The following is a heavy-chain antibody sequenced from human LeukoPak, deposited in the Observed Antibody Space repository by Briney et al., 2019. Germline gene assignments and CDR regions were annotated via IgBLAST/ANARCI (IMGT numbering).Heavy chain of an antibody. J-gene: IGHJ4*02. CDR2: ISSSSSTI. Sequence: GGSLRLSCAASGFTFSSYSMNWVRQAPGKGLEWVSYISSSSSTIYYADSVKGRFTISRDNAKNSLYLQMNSLRAEDTAVYYCARFSGYSSSWGYFDYWGQGTLVTVSS. V-gene: IGHV3-48*04. D-gene: IGHD6-13*01. CDR1: GFTFSSYS. CDR3: ARFSGYSSSWGYFDY.